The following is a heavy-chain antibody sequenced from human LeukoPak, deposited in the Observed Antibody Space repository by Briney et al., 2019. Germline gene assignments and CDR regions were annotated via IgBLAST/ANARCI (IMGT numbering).Heavy chain of an antibody. D-gene: IGHD6-19*01. CDR2: IYYSGST. V-gene: IGHV4-39*01. Sequence: SETLSLTCTVSGGSISSSSYYWGWIRQPPGKGLEWIGSIYYSGSTYYNPSLKSRVTISVDTSKNQFSLKLSSVTAADTALYYCARREPLAVGGGSFGYWGQGTLVTGFS. CDR1: GGSISSSSYY. J-gene: IGHJ4*02. CDR3: ARREPLAVGGGSFGY.